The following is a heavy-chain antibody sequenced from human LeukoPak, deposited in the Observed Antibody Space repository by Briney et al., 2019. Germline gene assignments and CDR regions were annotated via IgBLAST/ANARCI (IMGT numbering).Heavy chain of an antibody. J-gene: IGHJ4*02. Sequence: GGSLRLSCAASGFTFSSYAMSWVRQAPGKGLEWVSAISGSGGSTYYADSVKGRFTISRDNSKNTLYLQMNSLRAEDTAVYYCAKDQWELLPWLSLIDYWGQGTLVTVSS. CDR3: AKDQWELLPWLSLIDY. V-gene: IGHV3-23*01. D-gene: IGHD1-26*01. CDR1: GFTFSSYA. CDR2: ISGSGGST.